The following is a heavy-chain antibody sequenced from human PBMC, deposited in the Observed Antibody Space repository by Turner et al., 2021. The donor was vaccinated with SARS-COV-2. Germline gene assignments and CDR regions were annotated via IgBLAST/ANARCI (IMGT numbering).Heavy chain of an antibody. CDR3: AREESGSFGAYGMDV. V-gene: IGHV3-7*03. Sequence: EVQLVESGGGLVQPGGSLRLSCAASGFTFSSYWMNWVRQATGKGLEWVANIKQDGSEKYYVGSVKGRFTISRDNAKNSLYLQMNSLRAEDTAVYYCAREESGSFGAYGMDVWGQGTTVTVSS. CDR2: IKQDGSEK. J-gene: IGHJ6*02. CDR1: GFTFSSYW. D-gene: IGHD2-15*01.